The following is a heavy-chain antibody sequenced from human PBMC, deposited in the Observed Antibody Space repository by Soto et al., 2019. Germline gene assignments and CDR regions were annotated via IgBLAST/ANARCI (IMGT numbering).Heavy chain of an antibody. D-gene: IGHD2-21*02. Sequence: EVQLVESGGGLVQPGGSLRLSCAASGFTFSSYWMHWVRQAPGKGLVWVSRINSDGSSTYYADSVKGRFTISRDNAKNTLYLQMNSLRAEETAVYYCASHIVVVTATRSVDYWGQGTLVTVSS. CDR2: INSDGSST. J-gene: IGHJ4*02. CDR3: ASHIVVVTATRSVDY. V-gene: IGHV3-74*01. CDR1: GFTFSSYW.